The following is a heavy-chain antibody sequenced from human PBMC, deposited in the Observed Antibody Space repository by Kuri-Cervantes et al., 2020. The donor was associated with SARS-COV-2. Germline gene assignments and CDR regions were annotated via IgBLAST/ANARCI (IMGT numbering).Heavy chain of an antibody. CDR1: GFTFSSYS. D-gene: IGHD2/OR15-2a*01. V-gene: IGHV3-30*03. J-gene: IGHJ5*02. CDR2: ISYDGTKE. CDR3: ARDRGTYYWGELSS. Sequence: GGSLRLSCAASGFTFSSYSMNWVRQAPGKGLQWVALISYDGTKEFYADSVKGRFTISRDNSKSTLYLQMNTLRTEDTAVYYCARDRGTYYWGELSSWGQGTLVTVSS.